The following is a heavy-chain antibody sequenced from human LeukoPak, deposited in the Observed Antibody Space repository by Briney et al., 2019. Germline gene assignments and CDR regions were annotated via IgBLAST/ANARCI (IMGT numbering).Heavy chain of an antibody. J-gene: IGHJ4*02. D-gene: IGHD6-13*01. CDR3: AKGYSSSHYYLDY. CDR1: GFTLSSYA. Sequence: GGSLRLSCAASGFTLSSYAMSWVRQARGKALEWVSAISGSGGSTYYADGVKGRSTISTDKSKHTLYLQMNSLRPEDTAVYYCAKGYSSSHYYLDYWGQGTPATVSS. V-gene: IGHV3-23*01. CDR2: ISGSGGST.